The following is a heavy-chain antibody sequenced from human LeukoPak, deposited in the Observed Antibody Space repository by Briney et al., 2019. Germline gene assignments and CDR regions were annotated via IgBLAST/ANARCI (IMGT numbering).Heavy chain of an antibody. V-gene: IGHV3-30*02. CDR3: AKVPRMAYYYYMDV. Sequence: GGSLRLSCAASGFNFRSYGTHWVRHTPGKGLEWVAFIQYDGSTKVYADSVKGRVTISRDNSKNTVHLQMNSLKAEDTAVYYCAKVPRMAYYYYMDVWGKGTTVTVSS. CDR2: IQYDGSTK. D-gene: IGHD2-8*01. CDR1: GFNFRSYG. J-gene: IGHJ6*03.